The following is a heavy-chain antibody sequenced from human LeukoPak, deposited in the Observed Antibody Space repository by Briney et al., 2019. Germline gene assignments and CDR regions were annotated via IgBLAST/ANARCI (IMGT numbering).Heavy chain of an antibody. Sequence: GGSLRLSCAASGFTFSSYSMTWVRQAPGKGLEWVSSISSSSPYIYYANSVKGRFTISRDNAKNSLYLQMNSLRAEDTAVYYCARPVDYNAGDYWGQGTLVTVSS. D-gene: IGHD5-12*01. CDR1: GFTFSSYS. V-gene: IGHV3-21*01. J-gene: IGHJ4*02. CDR2: ISSSSPYI. CDR3: ARPVDYNAGDY.